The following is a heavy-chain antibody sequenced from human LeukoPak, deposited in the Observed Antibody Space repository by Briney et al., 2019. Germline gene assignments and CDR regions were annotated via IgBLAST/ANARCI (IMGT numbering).Heavy chain of an antibody. J-gene: IGHJ4*02. CDR2: INHSGST. CDR1: GGSISSSSYY. D-gene: IGHD3-10*01. CDR3: ARVPRYYYKDFDY. Sequence: SETLSLTCTVSGGSISSSSYYWGWIRQPPGKGLEWIGEINHSGSTNYNPSLKSRVTISVDTSKNQFSLKLSSVTAADTAVYYCARVPRYYYKDFDYWGQGTLVTVSS. V-gene: IGHV4-39*07.